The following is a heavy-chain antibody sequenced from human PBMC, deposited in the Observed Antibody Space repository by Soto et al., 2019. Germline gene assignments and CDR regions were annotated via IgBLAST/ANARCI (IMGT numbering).Heavy chain of an antibody. CDR3: ARYPGNYYDRSGLSPNAFDI. V-gene: IGHV1-18*01. CDR2: ISAYNGNT. Sequence: QVQLVQSGAEVKKPGASVKVSCKASGYTFTTYGISWVRQAPGQRLEWMGWISAYNGNTNYAQKLQGRVTMTTDTSTSTAYMELRSLRSDDTAVYYCARYPGNYYDRSGLSPNAFDIWGQGTMVTVSS. D-gene: IGHD3-22*01. J-gene: IGHJ3*02. CDR1: GYTFTTYG.